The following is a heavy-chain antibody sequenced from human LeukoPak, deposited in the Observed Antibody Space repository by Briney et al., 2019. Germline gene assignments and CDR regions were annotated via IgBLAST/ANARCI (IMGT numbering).Heavy chain of an antibody. Sequence: GGSLRLSCAAFGFTFSSYAMSWVRQAPGKGLEWVSAISSSDGGTYYADSVKGRFTISRDNSKNTLYLQMNSPRAEDTAIYYCAKAYYYDSSGYYYLIFDYWGQGTLVTVSS. CDR1: GFTFSSYA. CDR2: ISSSDGGT. CDR3: AKAYYYDSSGYYYLIFDY. J-gene: IGHJ4*02. D-gene: IGHD3-22*01. V-gene: IGHV3-23*01.